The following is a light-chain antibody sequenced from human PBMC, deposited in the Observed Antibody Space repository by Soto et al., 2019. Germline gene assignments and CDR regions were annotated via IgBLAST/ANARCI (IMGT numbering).Light chain of an antibody. CDR2: DVR. CDR3: SSYTSSTTLVV. J-gene: IGLJ2*01. Sequence: QSALTQPASVSGSPGQSITISCTGTSSDVGGYNYVSWYQQNPGKAPKLMIYDVRIRPSGVSNRFSGSKSDNTASLTISGLQAENEADYYCSSYTSSTTLVVFGGGTKLTVL. CDR1: SSDVGGYNY. V-gene: IGLV2-14*03.